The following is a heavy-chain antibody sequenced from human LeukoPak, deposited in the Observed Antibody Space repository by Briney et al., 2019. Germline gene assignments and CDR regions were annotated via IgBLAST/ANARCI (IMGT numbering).Heavy chain of an antibody. CDR1: GFTFSSHP. Sequence: GGPLRLSCAASGFTFSSHPMNWVRQAPGKGLEWVAVIANDGRFTHYADSVEGRFTISRDNSKSTLEMQMNSLRAEDTALYYCVKEANGFDMWGLGTMVTVSS. CDR3: VKEANGFDM. CDR2: IANDGRFT. V-gene: IGHV3-30*04. J-gene: IGHJ3*02. D-gene: IGHD2-8*01.